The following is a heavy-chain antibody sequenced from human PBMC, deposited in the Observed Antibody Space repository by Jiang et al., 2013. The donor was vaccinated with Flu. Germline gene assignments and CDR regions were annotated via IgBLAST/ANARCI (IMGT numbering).Heavy chain of an antibody. CDR2: ISGSGGST. CDR3: AKFEAYSSSWYEVNAFDI. D-gene: IGHD6-13*01. CDR1: GFTFSSYA. V-gene: IGHV3-23*04. J-gene: IGHJ3*02. Sequence: QLVESGGGLVQPGGSLRLSCAASGFTFSSYAMSWVRQAPGKGLEWVSAISGSGGSTYYADSVKGRFTISRDNSKNTLYLQMNSLRAEDTAVYYCAKFEAYSSSWYEVNAFDIWGQGTMVTVSS.